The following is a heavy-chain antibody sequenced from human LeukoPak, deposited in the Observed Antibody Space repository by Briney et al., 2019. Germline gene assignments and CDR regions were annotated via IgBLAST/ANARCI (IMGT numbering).Heavy chain of an antibody. V-gene: IGHV3-23*01. CDR3: VKSRIAAAGLGAFDY. CDR2: ISDSGGST. Sequence: GGSLRLSCAASGIIFSNYAMSWVRQAPGKGLEWVSSISDSGGSTYYADSVKGRLTISRDNSKNTLYLQLNSLRAEDTALYYCVKSRIAAAGLGAFDYWGQGTLVTVSS. J-gene: IGHJ4*02. D-gene: IGHD6-13*01. CDR1: GIIFSNYA.